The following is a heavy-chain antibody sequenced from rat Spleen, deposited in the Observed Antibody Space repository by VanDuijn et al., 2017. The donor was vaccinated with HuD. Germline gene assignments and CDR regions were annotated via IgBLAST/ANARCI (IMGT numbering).Heavy chain of an antibody. CDR2: ISTGGDIT. D-gene: IGHD1-11*01. J-gene: IGHJ3*01. Sequence: EVQLVESGGGLVQPERSLKLSCAASGFIFSDYDMAWVRQPPTKGLEWVASISTGGDITYYRDSVKGRFTISRDDAKNTQYLQMDSLGSEDTATYYCTRHGGLRNWFAYWGQGTLVTVSS. CDR3: TRHGGLRNWFAY. CDR1: GFIFSDYD. V-gene: IGHV5S13*01.